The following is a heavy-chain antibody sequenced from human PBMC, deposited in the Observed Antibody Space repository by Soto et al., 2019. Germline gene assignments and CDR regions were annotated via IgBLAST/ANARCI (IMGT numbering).Heavy chain of an antibody. CDR3: LGTAYTRA. CDR2: ISPDGSST. J-gene: IGHJ5*02. Sequence: EVQLVESGGGLVQPGGSLRLSCAASGFTFSRYWIHWVRQAPGKGLVWVSRISPDGSSTDYADSVKGRFTISRDNAKNTLYLQMSSLRAEDTAIYYCLGTAYTRAWGQGTLVIVSS. V-gene: IGHV3-74*01. CDR1: GFTFSRYW. D-gene: IGHD2-2*01.